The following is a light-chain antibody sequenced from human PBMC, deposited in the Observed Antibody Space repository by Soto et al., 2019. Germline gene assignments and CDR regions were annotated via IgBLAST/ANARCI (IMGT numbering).Light chain of an antibody. CDR2: GAS. Sequence: EIVMTQSPATLSVSPGERATLSCRASQSVSSNLAWYQQKPGQAPRLLIYGASTWATGIPARFSGSGSGTEFTLTISSLQSEDFAVYYCQQYNNCPPFTFGQGTRLEIK. V-gene: IGKV3-15*01. J-gene: IGKJ5*01. CDR3: QQYNNCPPFT. CDR1: QSVSSN.